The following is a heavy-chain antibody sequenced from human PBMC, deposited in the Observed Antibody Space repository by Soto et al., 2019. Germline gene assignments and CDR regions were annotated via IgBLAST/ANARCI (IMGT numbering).Heavy chain of an antibody. Sequence: PSETLSLTCAVSGDSVTRSNWWSWVRQSPGEGLEWIGEIYHSGNTKYNPSLKSRITMSVGKAKNQFSLKMTSVTAADTAVYYCATSGWNEDFYYYYGMDVWGQGTTVTVS. J-gene: IGHJ6*02. V-gene: IGHV4-4*02. CDR2: IYHSGNT. D-gene: IGHD6-19*01. CDR3: ATSGWNEDFYYYYGMDV. CDR1: GDSVTRSNW.